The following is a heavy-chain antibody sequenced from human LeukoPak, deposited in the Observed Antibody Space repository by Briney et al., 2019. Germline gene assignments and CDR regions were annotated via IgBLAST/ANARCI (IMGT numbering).Heavy chain of an antibody. Sequence: ASVKVSCKAFGYTFTSYYMHWVRQAPGQGLEWMGIINPSGGSTSYAQKFQGRVTMTRDTSTSTVYMELSSLRSEDTAVYYCARASYPSYYYYYMDVWGKGTTVTVSS. CDR3: ARASYPSYYYYYMDV. CDR1: GYTFTSYY. CDR2: INPSGGST. V-gene: IGHV1-46*03. J-gene: IGHJ6*03.